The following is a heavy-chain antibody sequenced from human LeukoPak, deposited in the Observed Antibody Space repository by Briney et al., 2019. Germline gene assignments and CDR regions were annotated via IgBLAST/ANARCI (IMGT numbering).Heavy chain of an antibody. Sequence: ASVKVSCKASGYTFADYNMHWVRQAPGQGLEWMGWIIPNSGGTNYAQNFQGRVTMSRDTSVSTAYMELSSLRADDTAVYYCARSNISTRGGDNWSDPWGQGTLVTVSS. CDR2: IIPNSGGT. V-gene: IGHV1-2*02. D-gene: IGHD2/OR15-2a*01. CDR3: ARSNISTRGGDNWSDP. CDR1: GYTFADYN. J-gene: IGHJ5*02.